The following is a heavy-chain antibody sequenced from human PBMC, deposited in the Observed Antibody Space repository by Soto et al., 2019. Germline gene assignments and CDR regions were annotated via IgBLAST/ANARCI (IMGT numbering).Heavy chain of an antibody. CDR3: ARDSSTGSRGSAFDI. J-gene: IGHJ3*02. CDR1: GFTFSSYG. CDR2: IWYDGSNK. Sequence: QVQLVESGGGVVQPGRSLRLSCAASGFTFSSYGMHWVRQAPGKGLEWVAIIWYDGSNKYYADSVKGRFIISRDNSKNTLYLQMNSLRAEDTAVYYCARDSSTGSRGSAFDICGQGTMVTVSS. D-gene: IGHD1-26*01. V-gene: IGHV3-33*01.